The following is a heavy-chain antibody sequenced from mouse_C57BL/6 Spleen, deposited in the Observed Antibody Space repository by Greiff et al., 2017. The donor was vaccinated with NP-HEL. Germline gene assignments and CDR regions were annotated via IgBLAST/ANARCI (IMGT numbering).Heavy chain of an antibody. CDR3: AREGDSNYVGYYFDY. CDR2: ISYDGSN. J-gene: IGHJ2*01. D-gene: IGHD2-5*01. CDR1: GYSITSGYY. V-gene: IGHV3-6*01. Sequence: EVQLVESGPGLVKPSQSLSLTCSVTGYSITSGYYWNWLRQFPGTKLELMGYISYDGSNNYNPSLKNRIPITRDTSKNQFVLKLNAGATEDTATYYCAREGDSNYVGYYFDYWGQGTTLTVSS.